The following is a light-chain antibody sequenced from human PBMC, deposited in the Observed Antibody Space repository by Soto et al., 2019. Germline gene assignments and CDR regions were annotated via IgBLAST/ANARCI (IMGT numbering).Light chain of an antibody. V-gene: IGLV2-11*01. Sequence: QSVLTQPRSVSGSPGQSVTISCTGTSSDVGGYNYVSWYQQHPVKAPKLIINDVSKRPSGVPDRFSGSKSGNTASLTISGLQAEDEADYYCCSYAGSHYWVFGGGTKVTVL. CDR2: DVS. CDR3: CSYAGSHYWV. J-gene: IGLJ3*02. CDR1: SSDVGGYNY.